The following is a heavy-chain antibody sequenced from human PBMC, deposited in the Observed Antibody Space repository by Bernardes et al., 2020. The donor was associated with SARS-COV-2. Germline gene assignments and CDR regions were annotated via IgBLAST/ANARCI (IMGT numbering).Heavy chain of an antibody. CDR2: INPYSGDT. CDR1: GYTFTDYY. Sequence: ASVKVSCKTSGYTFTDYYIHWVRQAPGQGPEWMGWINPYSGDTNYAPKFQARVTMTRDTSIGTSYMELRSLRSDDRAVYYCARDKRFGELTFDYWGQGTLLTVSS. V-gene: IGHV1-2*02. J-gene: IGHJ4*02. CDR3: ARDKRFGELTFDY. D-gene: IGHD3-10*01.